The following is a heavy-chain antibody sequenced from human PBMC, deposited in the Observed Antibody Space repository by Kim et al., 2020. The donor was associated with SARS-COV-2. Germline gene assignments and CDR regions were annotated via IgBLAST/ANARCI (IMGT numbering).Heavy chain of an antibody. CDR3: ARSPVREQWLVVDPNPWGPANWFDP. V-gene: IGHV4-38-2*02. D-gene: IGHD6-19*01. CDR1: GYSISSGYY. Sequence: SETLSLTCTVSGYSISSGYYWGWIRQPPGKGLEWIGSIYHSGSTYYNPSLKSRVTISVDTSKNQFSLKLSSVTAADTAVYYCARSPVREQWLVVDPNPWGPANWFDPWGQGTLVTVSS. CDR2: IYHSGST. J-gene: IGHJ5*02.